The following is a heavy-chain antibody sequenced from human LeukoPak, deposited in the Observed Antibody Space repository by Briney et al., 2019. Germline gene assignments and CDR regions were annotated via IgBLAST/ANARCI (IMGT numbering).Heavy chain of an antibody. J-gene: IGHJ4*02. D-gene: IGHD4-17*01. CDR1: GYTFTGYY. V-gene: IGHV1-2*02. CDR3: ARVLAGDYLDY. Sequence: ASVTVSCKASGYTFTGYYMHWVRQAPGKGLEGMGGINPNSGGKKYAQKFHGRITMTRDTSISTAYMELSRLRSDDTAVYYCARVLAGDYLDYWGQGTLVTVSS. CDR2: INPNSGGK.